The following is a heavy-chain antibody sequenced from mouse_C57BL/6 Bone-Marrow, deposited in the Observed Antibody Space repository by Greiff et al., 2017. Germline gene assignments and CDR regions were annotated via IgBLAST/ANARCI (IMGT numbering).Heavy chain of an antibody. J-gene: IGHJ1*03. CDR1: GYAFTNYL. CDR2: INPGSGGT. V-gene: IGHV1-54*01. D-gene: IGHD1-1*01. Sequence: QVQLKESGAELVRPGTSVKVSCKASGYAFTNYLIEWVKQRPGQGLEWIGVINPGSGGTNYNEKFKGKATLTADKSSSTAYMQLSSLTSEDSAVYFCARSDGSSFWYFDVWGTGTTVTVSS. CDR3: ARSDGSSFWYFDV.